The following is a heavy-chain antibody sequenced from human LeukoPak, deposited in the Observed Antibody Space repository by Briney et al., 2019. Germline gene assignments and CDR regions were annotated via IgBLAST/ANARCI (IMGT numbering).Heavy chain of an antibody. CDR1: GYNFTSYW. J-gene: IGHJ2*01. Sequence: GESLKISCKGSGYNFTSYWISWVRQMPGKGLEWMGRIDPSDSYTNYSPSFQGHVTISADKSISTAHLQWSSLKASDTAMYYCARPSYPFGNYWYFDLWGRGTLVTVSS. CDR2: IDPSDSYT. V-gene: IGHV5-10-1*01. D-gene: IGHD3-16*01. CDR3: ARPSYPFGNYWYFDL.